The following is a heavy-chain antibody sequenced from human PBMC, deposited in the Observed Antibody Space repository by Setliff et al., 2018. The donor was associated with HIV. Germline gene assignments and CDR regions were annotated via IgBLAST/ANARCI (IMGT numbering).Heavy chain of an antibody. V-gene: IGHV4-4*02. J-gene: IGHJ5*02. CDR2: VCQRGGI. CDR3: ARGPARAVARPGWLDP. CDR1: GDSIDSPHC. D-gene: IGHD6-19*01. Sequence: SETLSLTCTVSGDSIDSPHCWSWVRQSLEKGLEWIGEVCQRGGINYYPFFWSRAIISVDKSKNQFSLKLSSVTAADTAVYYCARGPARAVARPGWLDPWGQGTLVTVSS.